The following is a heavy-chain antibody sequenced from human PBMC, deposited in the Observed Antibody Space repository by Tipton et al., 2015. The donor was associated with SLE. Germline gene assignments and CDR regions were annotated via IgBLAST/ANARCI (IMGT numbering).Heavy chain of an antibody. D-gene: IGHD4-23*01. CDR1: GFTFSSFA. CDR3: AKEVYGGNLYYYFDL. J-gene: IGHJ2*01. V-gene: IGHV3-64*04. CDR2: ISSKGSI. Sequence: SLRLSCAASGFTFSSFAMHWVRQAPGKGLEYVSAISSKGSIGYADSVKGRFTISRDNAKNSLYLQMNSLRAEDTALYYCAKEVYGGNLYYYFDLWGRGTLVTVSS.